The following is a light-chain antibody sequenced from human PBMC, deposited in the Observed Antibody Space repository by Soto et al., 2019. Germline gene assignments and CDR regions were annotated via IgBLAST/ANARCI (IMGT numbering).Light chain of an antibody. V-gene: IGLV2-23*02. J-gene: IGLJ1*01. Sequence: QSVLTQPASVSGSPRQSITISCTGTNSDVGSYNLGSWFQQHPGKAPKLVIYEVTKRPSGVSDRFSGSKSGNTASLTISGLQAEDEADYYCFSYAGDSVYVFGTGTKVTV. CDR2: EVT. CDR1: NSDVGSYNL. CDR3: FSYAGDSVYV.